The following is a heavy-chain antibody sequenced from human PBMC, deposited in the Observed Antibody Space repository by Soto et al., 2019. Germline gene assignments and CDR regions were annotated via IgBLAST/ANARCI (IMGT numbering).Heavy chain of an antibody. J-gene: IGHJ6*02. V-gene: IGHV2-70*01. D-gene: IGHD3-10*01. CDR2: IDWDDDK. Sequence: SGPTLVNPTQTLTLTCTFSGFSLSTSGMCVSWIRQPPGKALEWLALIDWDDDKYYSTSLKTRLTISKDTSKNQVVLTMTNMDPVYTATYDCARIQSLLWFGATPRHYCYYGMDVWGQGTTVTVSS. CDR3: ARIQSLLWFGATPRHYCYYGMDV. CDR1: GFSLSTSGMC.